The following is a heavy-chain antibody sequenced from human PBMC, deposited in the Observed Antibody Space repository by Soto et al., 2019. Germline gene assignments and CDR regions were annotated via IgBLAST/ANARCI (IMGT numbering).Heavy chain of an antibody. J-gene: IGHJ6*02. D-gene: IGHD5-12*01. Sequence: QVQLVQSGAEVKKPGSSVKVSCKASGGTFSSYAISWVRQAPGQGLEWMGGIIPIFGTANYAQKFQGRVTITADESTSTAYMELSSLTSEDTAVYYCARDHDSGYVIKLLCYYNKDVWGQGTKVTVSS. CDR1: GGTFSSYA. CDR3: ARDHDSGYVIKLLCYYNKDV. CDR2: IIPIFGTA. V-gene: IGHV1-69*12.